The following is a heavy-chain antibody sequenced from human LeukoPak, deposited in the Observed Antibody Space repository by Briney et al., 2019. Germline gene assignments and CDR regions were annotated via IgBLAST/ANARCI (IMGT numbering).Heavy chain of an antibody. V-gene: IGHV1-24*01. Sequence: ASVKVSCKVSGYTLTELSMHWVRQAPGKGLEWMGVFDPEDGETIYAQKFQGRVTMTEDTSTDTAYMELSSLRSDDTAVYYCASSIVYCSSTSCYFNWGQGTLVTVSS. CDR3: ASSIVYCSSTSCYFN. CDR1: GYTLTELS. D-gene: IGHD2-2*01. CDR2: FDPEDGET. J-gene: IGHJ4*02.